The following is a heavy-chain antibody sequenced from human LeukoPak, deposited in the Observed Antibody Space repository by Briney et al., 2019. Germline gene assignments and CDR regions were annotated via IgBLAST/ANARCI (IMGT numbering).Heavy chain of an antibody. V-gene: IGHV3-53*01. CDR1: GFTVSSNY. Sequence: GGSLRLSCAASGFTVSSNYMSWVRQAPGKGLEWVSVIYSGGSTYYADSVKGRFTISRDNSKNTLYLQMNSLRAEDTAVYYCAREDNWNRNYYFGYWGQGTLVTVSS. J-gene: IGHJ4*02. CDR2: IYSGGST. D-gene: IGHD1-20*01. CDR3: AREDNWNRNYYFGY.